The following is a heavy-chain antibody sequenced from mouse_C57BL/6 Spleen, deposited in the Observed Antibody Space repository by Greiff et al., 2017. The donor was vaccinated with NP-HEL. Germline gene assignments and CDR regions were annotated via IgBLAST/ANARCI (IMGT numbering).Heavy chain of an antibody. CDR3: ARHSSYYAMDY. D-gene: IGHD3-1*01. CDR2: ISSGSSTI. V-gene: IGHV5-17*01. CDR1: GFTFSDYG. Sequence: EVKVEESGGGLVKPGGSLKLSCAASGFTFSDYGMHWVRQAPEKGLEWVAYISSGSSTIYYADTVKGRFTISRDNAKNTLFLQMTSLRSEDTAMYYCARHSSYYAMDYWGQGTSVTVSS. J-gene: IGHJ4*01.